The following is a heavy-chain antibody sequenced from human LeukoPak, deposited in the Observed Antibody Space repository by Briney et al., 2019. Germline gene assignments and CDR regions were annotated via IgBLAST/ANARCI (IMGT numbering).Heavy chain of an antibody. J-gene: IGHJ4*02. CDR1: GYSISSGYY. Sequence: SETLSLTCAVSGYSISSGYYWGWIRQPPGKGLEWIGSIYHSGSTYYNPSPKSRVTISVDTSKNQFSLKLSSVTAADTAVYYCARQEGASIFGGNDYWGQGTLVTVSS. V-gene: IGHV4-38-2*01. CDR2: IYHSGST. CDR3: ARQEGASIFGGNDY. D-gene: IGHD3-3*01.